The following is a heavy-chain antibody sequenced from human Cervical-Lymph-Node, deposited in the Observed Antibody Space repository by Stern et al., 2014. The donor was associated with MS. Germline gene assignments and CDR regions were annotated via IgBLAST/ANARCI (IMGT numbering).Heavy chain of an antibody. CDR1: GFTFSSYG. J-gene: IGHJ2*01. Sequence: MQLVESGGGVVQPGRSLRLSCAASGFTFSSYGMHWVRQAPGKGLEWVAVISYDGSNKYYADSVKGRFTISRDNSKNTLYLQMNSLRAEDTAVYYCAKTDVSWYFDLWGRGTLVTVSS. CDR3: AKTDVSWYFDL. D-gene: IGHD5/OR15-5a*01. V-gene: IGHV3-30*18. CDR2: ISYDGSNK.